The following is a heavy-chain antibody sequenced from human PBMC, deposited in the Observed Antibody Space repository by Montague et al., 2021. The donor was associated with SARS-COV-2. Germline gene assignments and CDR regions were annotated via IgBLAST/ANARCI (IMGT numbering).Heavy chain of an antibody. CDR3: ARGGATYYYDTSGYVNAFDT. D-gene: IGHD3-22*01. CDR2: MYYSGST. V-gene: IGHV4-59*01. Sequence: SETLSLTCIVSGGSTNYYYWSWIRQSPGKGLEWIGYMYYSGSTNYNPSLKSRVTMSIDRSKNQFSLKLRSVTAADTAVYFCARGGATYYYDTSGYVNAFDTWGQGTMVTVSS. CDR1: GGSTNYYY. J-gene: IGHJ3*02.